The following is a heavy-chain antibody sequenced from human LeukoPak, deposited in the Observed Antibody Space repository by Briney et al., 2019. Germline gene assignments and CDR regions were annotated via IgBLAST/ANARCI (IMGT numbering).Heavy chain of an antibody. Sequence: SVKVSCKXSGGTFSSHAISWVRQAPGQGLEWMGRIIPIFGTANYSQKFQGRVTITADESTSTAYMELSSLRSEDTAVYYCARSSYSGYEEVDYWGQGTLVTVSS. CDR1: GGTFSSHA. CDR2: IIPIFGTA. D-gene: IGHD5-12*01. CDR3: ARSSYSGYEEVDY. J-gene: IGHJ4*02. V-gene: IGHV1-69*13.